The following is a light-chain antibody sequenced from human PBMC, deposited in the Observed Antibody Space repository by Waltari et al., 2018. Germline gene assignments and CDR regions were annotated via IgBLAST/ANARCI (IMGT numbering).Light chain of an antibody. Sequence: DIVMTQSPDSLAVSLGERATINCKSSQSVLYSSNNKNYLAWYQQKPGQPPKLLIYWASTRESGVPDRFSGSGSGTDFTLTISGLQAEDVAVYYCQQYTFAQGTKLEIK. CDR1: QSVLYSSNNKNY. J-gene: IGKJ2*01. V-gene: IGKV4-1*01. CDR2: WAS. CDR3: QQYT.